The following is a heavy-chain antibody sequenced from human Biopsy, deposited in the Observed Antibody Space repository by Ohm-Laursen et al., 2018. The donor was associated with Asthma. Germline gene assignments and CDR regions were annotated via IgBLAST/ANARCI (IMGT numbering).Heavy chain of an antibody. Sequence: ASVKVSCKASGYTFTYFSIYWVRQAPRQGLEWLGRINTNTGNPTYAQAYTGRFVFSLDTSVSTAYLRISSLKADDTAVYYRARGRYRGYDFDYWGQGSLVTVSS. CDR3: ARGRYRGYDFDY. D-gene: IGHD5-12*01. CDR2: INTNTGNP. CDR1: GYTFTYFS. J-gene: IGHJ4*02. V-gene: IGHV7-4-1*02.